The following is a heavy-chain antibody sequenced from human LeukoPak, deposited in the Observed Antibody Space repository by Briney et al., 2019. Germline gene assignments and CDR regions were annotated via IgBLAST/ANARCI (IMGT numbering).Heavy chain of an antibody. D-gene: IGHD3-3*01. J-gene: IGHJ6*02. CDR3: ARVRRITIFESPSNYYYYGMDV. Sequence: KTSETLSLTCAVYGGSFSGYYWSWIRQPPGKGLEWIGEINHSGSTNYNPSLKSRVTISVDTSKNQFSLKLSSVTAADTAVYYCARVRRITIFESPSNYYYYGMDVWGQGTTVTVSS. CDR1: GGSFSGYY. CDR2: INHSGST. V-gene: IGHV4-34*01.